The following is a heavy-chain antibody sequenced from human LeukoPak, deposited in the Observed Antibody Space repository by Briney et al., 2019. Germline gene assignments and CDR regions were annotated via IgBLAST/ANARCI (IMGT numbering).Heavy chain of an antibody. CDR2: VHLDGRT. CDR3: AREGGFYRPLDY. D-gene: IGHD3-3*01. J-gene: IGHJ4*02. CDR1: AASVTSTNW. V-gene: IGHV4-4*02. Sequence: SETLSLTCDVSAASVTSTNWWTCVRQPPGKGLEWIGEVHLDGRTNYNPSLKSRLIMSVDLPENHISLKLTSVTAADTAVYYCAREGGFYRPLDYSGQGTLVTVSS.